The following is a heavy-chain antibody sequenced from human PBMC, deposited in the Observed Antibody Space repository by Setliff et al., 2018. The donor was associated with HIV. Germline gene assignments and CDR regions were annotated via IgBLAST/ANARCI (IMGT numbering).Heavy chain of an antibody. CDR2: ISAYNGNT. V-gene: IGHV1-18*01. Sequence: ASVKVSCKASGYTFTSYGISWVRQASGQGLEWMGWISAYNGNTNYAQKLQGRVTMTTDTSTSTAYMELRSLRSEDTAVYYCAREQSLPYGSRNGAFDIWGQGTMVTVSS. J-gene: IGHJ3*02. CDR3: AREQSLPYGSRNGAFDI. D-gene: IGHD3-10*01. CDR1: GYTFTSYG.